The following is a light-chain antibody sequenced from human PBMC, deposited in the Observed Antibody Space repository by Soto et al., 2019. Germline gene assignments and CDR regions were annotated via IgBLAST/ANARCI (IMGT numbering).Light chain of an antibody. CDR2: EIT. CDR3: SSYISTTILEV. V-gene: IGLV2-14*01. CDR1: DSDFGASNF. Sequence: QSALTQPASVSGSPGQSITLSCTGTDSDFGASNFVSWYQQLPGRAPKLLIYEITYRPSGVSDRFSGSKSGNTASLTISGLQAEDEADYYCSSYISTTILEVFGTGTKLTVL. J-gene: IGLJ1*01.